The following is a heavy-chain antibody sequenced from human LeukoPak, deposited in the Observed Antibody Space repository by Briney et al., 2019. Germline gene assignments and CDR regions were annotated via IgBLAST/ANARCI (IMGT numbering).Heavy chain of an antibody. CDR2: ISPTGSTT. CDR3: ARWPSSNWSGLDF. CDR1: GFSFSGHW. D-gene: IGHD6-13*01. J-gene: IGHJ4*02. Sequence: GVLRLSCAASGFSFSGHWMHWARQLPGKGLVWVSRISPTGSTTSYADSVKGRFTVSRDNAKNTLYLQVNNLRAEDTAVYYCARWPSSNWSGLDFWGQGTLLTVSS. V-gene: IGHV3-74*01.